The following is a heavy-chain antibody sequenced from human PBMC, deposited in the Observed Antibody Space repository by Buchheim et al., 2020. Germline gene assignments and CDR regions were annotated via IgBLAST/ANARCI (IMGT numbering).Heavy chain of an antibody. J-gene: IGHJ4*02. CDR3: ACWVSTFNY. V-gene: IGHV3-7*01. D-gene: IGHD3-10*02. CDR1: GFTFSSYW. Sequence: EVQLVESGGGLVQPGGSLRLSCAASGFTFSSYWMSWVRQAPGKGLEWVANIKQDGSEKYYVDSVKGRFTISRDNAKSALYLQIDSLRAEDTAVYYYACWVSTFNYWGQGTL. CDR2: IKQDGSEK.